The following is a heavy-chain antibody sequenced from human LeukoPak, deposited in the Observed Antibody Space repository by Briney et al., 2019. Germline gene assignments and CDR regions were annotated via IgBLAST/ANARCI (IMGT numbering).Heavy chain of an antibody. V-gene: IGHV3-23*01. CDR1: GFNFRSYG. CDR2: ISGSGTTS. J-gene: IGHJ4*02. CDR3: VRLRSADY. Sequence: GRSLRLSCAASGFNFRSYGMSWVRQAPGKGLERDSTISGSGTTSSYAESVKGRFTISRDNSDHMLFLQMNSLRVEDSPIYYCVRLRSADYWGQGTLVTVSS.